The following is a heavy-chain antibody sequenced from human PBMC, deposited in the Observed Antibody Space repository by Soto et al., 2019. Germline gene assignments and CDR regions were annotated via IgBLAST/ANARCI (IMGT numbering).Heavy chain of an antibody. V-gene: IGHV4-31*03. CDR2: IYYSGST. CDR3: ARGGRRSPGMDV. Sequence: QVQLQESGPGLVKPSQTLSLTCTVSGGSISSGGYYWSWIRQHPRKGLEWIGYIYYSGSTYYNPSLKSRVTISIDTSKNQFSLKLSSMTAADTAVYYCARGGRRSPGMDVWGQGTTVTVSS. CDR1: GGSISSGGYY. J-gene: IGHJ6*02.